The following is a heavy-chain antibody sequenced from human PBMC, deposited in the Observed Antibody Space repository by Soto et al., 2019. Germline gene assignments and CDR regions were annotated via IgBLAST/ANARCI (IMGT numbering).Heavy chain of an antibody. V-gene: IGHV4-59*01. D-gene: IGHD1-1*01. CDR3: ARDLNWNDNYYYGMDV. Sequence: QVQLQESGPGLVKPSETLSLTCTVSGGSISSYYWTWIRQPPGKGLEWIGYIYYSGSTNYNPSLKSRVTISVDTPKNQFSLKLSSVTAAETAVYYCARDLNWNDNYYYGMDVWGQGATVTVSS. J-gene: IGHJ6*02. CDR1: GGSISSYY. CDR2: IYYSGST.